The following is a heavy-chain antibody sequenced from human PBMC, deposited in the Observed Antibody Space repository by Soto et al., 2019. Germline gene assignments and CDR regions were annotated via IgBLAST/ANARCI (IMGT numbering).Heavy chain of an antibody. CDR1: GFTFSSYS. Sequence: PGGSLRLSCAASGFTFSSYSMNWVRQAPGKGLEWVAVISYDGSNKYYADSVKGRFTISRDNSKNTLYLQMNSLRAEDTAVYYCAREVIYYDSKPLLWGQGTLVTVSS. J-gene: IGHJ4*02. CDR2: ISYDGSNK. CDR3: AREVIYYDSKPLL. D-gene: IGHD3-22*01. V-gene: IGHV3-30*03.